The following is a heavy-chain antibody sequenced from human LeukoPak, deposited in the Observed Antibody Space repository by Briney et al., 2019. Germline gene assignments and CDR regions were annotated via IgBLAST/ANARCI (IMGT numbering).Heavy chain of an antibody. D-gene: IGHD6-13*01. CDR2: IYYSGST. V-gene: IGHV4-59*01. CDR3: ARDGYSSSWPNAFDI. J-gene: IGHJ3*02. CDR1: GGSISSYY. Sequence: TSETLSLTCTVSGGSISSYYWSWIRQPPGKGLEWIGYIYYSGSTNYNPSLKSRVTISVDTSKNQFSLKLSSVTAADTAVYYCARDGYSSSWPNAFDIWGQGTMVTVSS.